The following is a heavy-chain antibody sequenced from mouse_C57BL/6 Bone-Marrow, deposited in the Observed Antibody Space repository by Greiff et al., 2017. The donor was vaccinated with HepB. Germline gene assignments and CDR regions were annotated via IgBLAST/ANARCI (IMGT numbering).Heavy chain of an antibody. CDR1: GYTFTSYW. J-gene: IGHJ4*01. D-gene: IGHD2-3*01. V-gene: IGHV1-5*01. CDR2: IYPGNSDT. Sequence: VQLKHSGTVLARPGASVKMSCKTSGYTFTSYWMHWVKQRPGQGLEWIGAIYPGNSDTSYNQKFKGKAKLTAVTSASTAYMELSSLTNEDSAVYYCTRRIYDGYYDAMDYWGQGTSVTVSS. CDR3: TRRIYDGYYDAMDY.